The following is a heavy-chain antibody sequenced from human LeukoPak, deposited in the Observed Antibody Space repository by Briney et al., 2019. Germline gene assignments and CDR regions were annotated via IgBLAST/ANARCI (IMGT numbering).Heavy chain of an antibody. CDR3: AREIPGYSSSWSGDY. D-gene: IGHD6-13*01. CDR1: GGSISSSSYY. CDR2: IYYSGST. J-gene: IGHJ4*02. V-gene: IGHV4-39*07. Sequence: SETLSLTCTVSGGSISSSSYYWGWIRQPPGKGLEWIGSIYYSGSTYYNPSLKSRVTISVDTSKNQFSLKLSSVTAADTAVYYCAREIPGYSSSWSGDYWGQGTLVTVSS.